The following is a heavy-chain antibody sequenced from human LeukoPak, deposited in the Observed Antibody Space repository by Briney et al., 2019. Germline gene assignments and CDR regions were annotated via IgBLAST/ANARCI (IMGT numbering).Heavy chain of an antibody. V-gene: IGHV3-23*01. D-gene: IGHD6-13*01. J-gene: IGHJ4*02. Sequence: GGSLRLSCAASGFTFSSYAMSWVRQAPGKGLEWVSAISGSGGSTYYADSVKGRFTISRDNSKNMLYLQMKSLRAEDTAIYYCAKGSLGSWHYFDYWGQGTLVTVSS. CDR1: GFTFSSYA. CDR3: AKGSLGSWHYFDY. CDR2: ISGSGGST.